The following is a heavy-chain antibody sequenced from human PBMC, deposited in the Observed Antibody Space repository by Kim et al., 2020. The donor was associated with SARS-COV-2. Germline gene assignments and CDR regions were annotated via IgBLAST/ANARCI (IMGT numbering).Heavy chain of an antibody. V-gene: IGHV3-9*01. Sequence: GGSLRLSCAASGFTFDDYAMHWVRQAPGKGLEWVSGINWNSGSIGYADSVKGRFTISRDNAKNSLYLQMNSLRAEDTALYYCAKDTGYDSSEGAFDIWG. CDR1: GFTFDDYA. D-gene: IGHD3-22*01. CDR3: AKDTGYDSSEGAFDI. J-gene: IGHJ3*02. CDR2: INWNSGSI.